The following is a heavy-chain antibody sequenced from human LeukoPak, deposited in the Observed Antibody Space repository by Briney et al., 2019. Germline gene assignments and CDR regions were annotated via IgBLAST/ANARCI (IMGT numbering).Heavy chain of an antibody. V-gene: IGHV3-48*04. CDR3: ARDSRPTYCSGGSCPPDAFDI. J-gene: IGHJ3*02. Sequence: GGSLRLSCAASGFTSSSYSMNWVRQAPGKGLEWVSYISSSSSTIYYADSVKGRFTISRDNAKNSLYLQMNSLRAEDTAVYYCARDSRPTYCSGGSCPPDAFDIWGQGTMVTVSS. D-gene: IGHD2-15*01. CDR1: GFTSSSYS. CDR2: ISSSSSTI.